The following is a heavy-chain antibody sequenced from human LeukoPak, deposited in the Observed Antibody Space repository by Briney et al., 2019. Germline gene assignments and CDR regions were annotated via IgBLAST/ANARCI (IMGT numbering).Heavy chain of an antibody. D-gene: IGHD1-26*01. V-gene: IGHV3-23*01. CDR3: AKGGKWDVTPFDY. J-gene: IGHJ4*02. CDR1: GFTFTSYS. Sequence: GGSLRLSCAASGFTFTSYSMNWVRQAPGKGLEWGSTISGGGGSTYYADSVKGRFTISRDNSKNTLYLHVNSLRAEDTAVYYCAKGGKWDVTPFDYWGQGTLVTVSS. CDR2: ISGGGGST.